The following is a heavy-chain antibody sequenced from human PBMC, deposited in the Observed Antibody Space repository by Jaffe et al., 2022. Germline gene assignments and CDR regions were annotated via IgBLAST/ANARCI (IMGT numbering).Heavy chain of an antibody. Sequence: EVQLVESGGGLVQPGGSLRLSCAASGFTVSNTYMNWVRQAPRKGLEWVSAIHSDGTTYYADSVKGRFTVSRDNSKNTLYLQMNSLRAEDTAVYYCARLNFGDDYWGQGTLVTVSS. V-gene: IGHV3-66*02. D-gene: IGHD3-16*01. CDR3: ARLNFGDDY. CDR2: IHSDGTT. J-gene: IGHJ4*02. CDR1: GFTVSNTY.